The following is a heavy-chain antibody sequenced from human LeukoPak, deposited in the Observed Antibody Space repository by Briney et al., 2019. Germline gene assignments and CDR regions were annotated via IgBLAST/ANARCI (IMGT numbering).Heavy chain of an antibody. Sequence: GESLKISCKGSGYNFTNYWIAWVRQMPGKGLEWMGVIYPGDSDTRYSASFQGQVTISADKSINTAYLQWSSLKASDTAIFYCARQGYSGSFSHFDYWGQGTLVTVSS. V-gene: IGHV5-51*01. CDR1: GYNFTNYW. D-gene: IGHD1-26*01. CDR3: ARQGYSGSFSHFDY. CDR2: IYPGDSDT. J-gene: IGHJ4*02.